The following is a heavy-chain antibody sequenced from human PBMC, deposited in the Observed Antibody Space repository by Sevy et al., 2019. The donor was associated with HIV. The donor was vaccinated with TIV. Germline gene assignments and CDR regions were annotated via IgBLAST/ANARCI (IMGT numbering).Heavy chain of an antibody. J-gene: IGHJ4*02. CDR3: AKSRTYSSGWYYFDY. D-gene: IGHD6-19*01. Sequence: GGSLRLSCAASGFTFEDYAMHWVRQAPGKGLEWVSGISWNSGSIGYAESVKGRFFISRDNAKNSVYLQMNSLRAEDTALYYCAKSRTYSSGWYYFDYWGQGTLVTVSS. CDR2: ISWNSGSI. V-gene: IGHV3-9*01. CDR1: GFTFEDYA.